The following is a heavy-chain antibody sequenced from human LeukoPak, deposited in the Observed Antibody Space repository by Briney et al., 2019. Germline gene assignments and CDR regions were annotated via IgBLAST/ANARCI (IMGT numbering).Heavy chain of an antibody. CDR3: ARYCGGDCYSLHGMDV. CDR2: SYTSGST. Sequence: PSQTLSLSCAAPGGSISSGSCYWSWIRQPAGKGLEWIRRSYTSGSTNYNPSLKSRVTISVDTSKNQFSQKPSSVTAADTGVYYCARYCGGDCYSLHGMDVWGQGTTVTVPS. D-gene: IGHD2-21*02. J-gene: IGHJ6*02. CDR1: GGSISSGSCY. V-gene: IGHV4-61*02.